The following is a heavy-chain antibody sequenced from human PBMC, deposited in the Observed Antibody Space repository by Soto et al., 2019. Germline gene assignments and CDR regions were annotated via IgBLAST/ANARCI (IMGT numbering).Heavy chain of an antibody. CDR1: GYTFTGYY. Sequence: ASVKVSCKASGYTFTGYYMHWVRQAPGQGLEWMGWINPNSGGTNYAQKFQGRVTMTRDTSISTAYMKLSRLRSDDTAVYYCARVITMVRGAMGYWGQGTLVTVSS. V-gene: IGHV1-2*02. J-gene: IGHJ4*02. CDR2: INPNSGGT. D-gene: IGHD3-10*01. CDR3: ARVITMVRGAMGY.